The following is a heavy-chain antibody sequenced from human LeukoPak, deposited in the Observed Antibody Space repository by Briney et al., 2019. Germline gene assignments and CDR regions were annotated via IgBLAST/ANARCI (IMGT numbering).Heavy chain of an antibody. Sequence: PGGSLRLSCAASGIAFSNAWMIWVRQAPGKELEWVAVMSYDGSEKYYADSVKGRFTISRDNSKNTLYLQLNSLRAEDTAVYYCAKDATWIQHFDYWGQGTLVIVSS. CDR3: AKDATWIQHFDY. J-gene: IGHJ4*02. CDR2: MSYDGSEK. V-gene: IGHV3-30*18. CDR1: GIAFSNAW. D-gene: IGHD5-18*01.